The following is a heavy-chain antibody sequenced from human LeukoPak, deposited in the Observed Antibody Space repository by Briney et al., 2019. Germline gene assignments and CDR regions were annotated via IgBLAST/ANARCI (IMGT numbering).Heavy chain of an antibody. V-gene: IGHV2-5*02. J-gene: IGHJ4*02. CDR3: AHLAYCGGDCYTDLYYFDY. D-gene: IGHD2-21*02. CDR1: GFYLSTSGVG. Sequence: SGTTLVKPTQTLTLTCTFSGFYLSTSGVGVGWIRQPPGKALEWLALIYWDDDKRYSPSLKSRLTITKDTSKNQVVLTMTNMDPVDTATYYCAHLAYCGGDCYTDLYYFDYWGQGTLVTVSS. CDR2: IYWDDDK.